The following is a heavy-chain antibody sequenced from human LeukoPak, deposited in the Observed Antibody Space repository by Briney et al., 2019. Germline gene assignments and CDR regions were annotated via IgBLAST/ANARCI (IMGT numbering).Heavy chain of an antibody. CDR3: AKTWDSASWYYFDY. CDR2: ISGGGDST. D-gene: IGHD6-13*01. Sequence: GGSLRLSCAASGFTVSSNYMSWVRQAPGKGLEWVSAISGGGDSTYYADSVKGRFTISRDNSKNTLYLQMNSLRGEDTAVYYCAKTWDSASWYYFDYWGQGTLVTVSS. CDR1: GFTVSSNY. V-gene: IGHV3-23*01. J-gene: IGHJ4*02.